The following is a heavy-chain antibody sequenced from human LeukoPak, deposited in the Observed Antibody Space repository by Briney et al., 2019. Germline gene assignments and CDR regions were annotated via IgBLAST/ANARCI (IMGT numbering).Heavy chain of an antibody. CDR2: ISYDGSNK. CDR1: GFTFSSYA. D-gene: IGHD2-15*01. Sequence: PGGSLRLSCAASGFTFSSYAMHWVRQAPGKGLEWVAVISYDGSNKYYADSVKGRFTISRDNSKNTLYLQMNSLRAEDTAVYYCAGGGIDYWGQGILVTVSS. CDR3: AGGGIDY. J-gene: IGHJ4*02. V-gene: IGHV3-30-3*01.